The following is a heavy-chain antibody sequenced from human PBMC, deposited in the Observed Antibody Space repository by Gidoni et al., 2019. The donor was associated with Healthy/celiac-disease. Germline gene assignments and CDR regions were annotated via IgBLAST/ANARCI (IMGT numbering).Heavy chain of an antibody. CDR1: GFTFSSEA. J-gene: IGHJ6*02. CDR3: AKVDSGYDWPIYYYYGMDV. V-gene: IGHV3-23*01. CDR2: ISGSGGST. D-gene: IGHD5-12*01. Sequence: EVQLLESGGGVVQPGGSLRLSCASSGFTFSSEAMSWVRQAPGKGLEGVSAISGSGGSTYYADSVKGRFTISRDNAKNTLYLQMNSLRAEDTAVYYCAKVDSGYDWPIYYYYGMDVWGQGTTVTVSS.